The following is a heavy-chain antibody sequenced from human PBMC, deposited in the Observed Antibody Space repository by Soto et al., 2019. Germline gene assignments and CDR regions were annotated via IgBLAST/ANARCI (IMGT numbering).Heavy chain of an antibody. CDR2: MFHSGST. D-gene: IGHD2-2*01. V-gene: IGHV4-38-2*02. J-gene: IGHJ5*02. Sequence: SETLSLTCTVSGYFISSGYYWGWIRQPPGKGLEWIGSMFHSGSTHYNPSLKSRVAMSVDTSKNQFSLRLSSVTASDTAVYYCARGHIVVVPTVGWFDPWGQGTLVTVSS. CDR1: GYFISSGYY. CDR3: ARGHIVVVPTVGWFDP.